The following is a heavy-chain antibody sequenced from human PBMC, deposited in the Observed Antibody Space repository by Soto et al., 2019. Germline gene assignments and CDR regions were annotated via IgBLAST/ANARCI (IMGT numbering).Heavy chain of an antibody. CDR1: GFTVSSKY. V-gene: IGHV3-66*01. D-gene: IGHD2-15*01. CDR3: ARDDVLCDGGRCYGIPLDV. J-gene: IGHJ6*04. CDR2: IQSGGPT. Sequence: GGSLRLSCAASGFTVSSKYMSWVRQAPGKGLEWVSLIQSGGPTYYADSVKGRFTISRDTSENTLHLQMDSLRAEDTAVYYCARDDVLCDGGRCYGIPLDVWGKGTKVTVSS.